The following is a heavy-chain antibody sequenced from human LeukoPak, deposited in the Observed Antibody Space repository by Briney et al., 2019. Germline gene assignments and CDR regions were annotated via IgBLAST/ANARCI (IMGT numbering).Heavy chain of an antibody. V-gene: IGHV3-9*01. CDR3: VKDVFGSWGDGYTRGASDT. Sequence: PGGSLRLSCAASGFTFSSYSMNWVRQAPGKGLEWVSGISRNSGNIGYADSVKGRFTVSRDNAKNSLYLQMNSLRAEDTALYYCVKDVFGSWGDGYTRGASDTWGQGTMVTVSS. D-gene: IGHD5-24*01. CDR2: ISRNSGNI. CDR1: GFTFSSYS. J-gene: IGHJ3*02.